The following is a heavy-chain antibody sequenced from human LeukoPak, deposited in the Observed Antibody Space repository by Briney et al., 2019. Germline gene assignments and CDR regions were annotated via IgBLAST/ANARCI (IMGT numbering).Heavy chain of an antibody. CDR3: ARSAGIAAAVDY. V-gene: IGHV3-23*01. CDR1: GFTFSSYA. CDR2: ISGSGGGT. Sequence: PGGSLRLSCAASGFTFSSYAMSWVRQAPGKGLEWVSVISGSGGGTYYADSVKGRFTISRDNSKNTLYLQMNSLRAEDTAVYYCARSAGIAAAVDYWGQGTLVTVSS. J-gene: IGHJ4*02. D-gene: IGHD6-13*01.